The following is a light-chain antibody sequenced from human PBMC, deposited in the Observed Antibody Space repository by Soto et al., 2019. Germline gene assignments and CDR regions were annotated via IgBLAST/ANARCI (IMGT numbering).Light chain of an antibody. Sequence: DIQMTQSPSSLSASVGDRVTITCRASQSISSYLNWYQQKPGKAPKPLIYAASSLQSGVPSRFSGSGSGTDFTLTISSLQPEDFATYYCQQSYSTLCTFGPGTKVDIK. CDR1: QSISSY. V-gene: IGKV1-39*01. CDR3: QQSYSTLCT. CDR2: AAS. J-gene: IGKJ3*01.